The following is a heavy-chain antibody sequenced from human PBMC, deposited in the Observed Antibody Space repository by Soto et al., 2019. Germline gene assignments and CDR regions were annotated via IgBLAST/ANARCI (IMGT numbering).Heavy chain of an antibody. CDR3: AKDRRPDSMWDIDY. CDR2: IFGDASGT. CDR1: GFAFSTYT. D-gene: IGHD1-26*01. J-gene: IGHJ4*02. Sequence: GGSLRLPCAASGFAFSTYTMNWVRQAPGKGLEWVSGIFGDASGTYYADFVRGRFIISRDNSKNSVFLQMNGLRVEDTAVYYCAKDRRPDSMWDIDYWGQGTLVTVS. V-gene: IGHV3-23*01.